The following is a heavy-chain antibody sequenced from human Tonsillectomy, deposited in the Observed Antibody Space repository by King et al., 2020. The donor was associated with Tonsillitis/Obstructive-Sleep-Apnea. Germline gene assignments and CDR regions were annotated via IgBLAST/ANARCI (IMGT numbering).Heavy chain of an antibody. CDR1: GFSLSTSGVG. Sequence: ITLKESGPTLVKPTQTLTLTCTFSGFSLSTSGVGVGWXRQPPGKXLEXXXXXXXDXXKRXXPSLXXRLTITKAXXKNQVVLTMTNMXPVXTATYYCAHTWEYCSSTNCYTDYGMDVWGQGTTVTVSS. D-gene: IGHD2-2*02. CDR2: XXXDXXK. CDR3: AHTWEYCSSTNCYTDYGMDV. J-gene: IGHJ6*02. V-gene: IGHV2-5*02.